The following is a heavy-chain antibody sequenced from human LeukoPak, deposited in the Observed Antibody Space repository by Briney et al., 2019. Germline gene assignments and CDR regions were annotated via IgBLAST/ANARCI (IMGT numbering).Heavy chain of an antibody. V-gene: IGHV3-74*01. D-gene: IGHD1-1*01. Sequence: GGSLRLSCAASGFTFSSHWMHWVRQAPGKGLVWASRIKSDGSSTAYADSVKGRFTISRDNAKDTLHLQMNSLRAEDTAVYYCARSSVGTCFDYWGQGTLVTVSS. J-gene: IGHJ4*02. CDR2: IKSDGSST. CDR3: ARSSVGTCFDY. CDR1: GFTFSSHW.